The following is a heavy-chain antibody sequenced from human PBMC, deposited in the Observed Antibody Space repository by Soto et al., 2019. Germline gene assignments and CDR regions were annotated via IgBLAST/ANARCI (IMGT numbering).Heavy chain of an antibody. CDR2: ITSDGSST. V-gene: IGHV3-74*01. CDR1: GFTFSTYY. J-gene: IGHJ6*02. CDR3: ARERGGGFGDV. D-gene: IGHD3-10*01. Sequence: EVQLVESGGGLVQPGGSLRLSCAASGFTFSTYYMNWVRQAPGKGLVWVARITSDGSSTTYADAVKGRFTISRDNAKNTLYLQMSSLRAEDTAVYSCARERGGGFGDVWGQGTTVIVSS.